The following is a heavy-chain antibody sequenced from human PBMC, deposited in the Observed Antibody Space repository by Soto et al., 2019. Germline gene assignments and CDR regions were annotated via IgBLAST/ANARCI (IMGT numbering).Heavy chain of an antibody. CDR2: ISYDGSNK. D-gene: IGHD6-13*01. Sequence: QVQLVESGGGVVQPGRSLRLSCAASGFTFSSYAMHWVRQAPGKGLEWVAVISYDGSNKYYADSVKGRFTISRDNSKNTLYLQMKSLRAEDTAVYYCARERQPPYFYYYGMDVWGQGTTVTVSS. V-gene: IGHV3-30-3*01. J-gene: IGHJ6*02. CDR1: GFTFSSYA. CDR3: ARERQPPYFYYYGMDV.